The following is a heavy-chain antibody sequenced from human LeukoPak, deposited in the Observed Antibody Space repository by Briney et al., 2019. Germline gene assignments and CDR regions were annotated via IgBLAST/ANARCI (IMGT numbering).Heavy chain of an antibody. D-gene: IGHD3/OR15-3a*01. CDR3: AREVGGDWLGPRRLDY. CDR2: ISSSSSYI. J-gene: IGHJ4*02. Sequence: GGSLRLSCAASGFTFSSYSMNWVRQAPGKGLEWVSSISSSSSYIYYADSVKGRFTISRDNAKNSLYLQMNSLRAEDTAVYYCAREVGGDWLGPRRLDYWGQGTLVTVSS. V-gene: IGHV3-21*01. CDR1: GFTFSSYS.